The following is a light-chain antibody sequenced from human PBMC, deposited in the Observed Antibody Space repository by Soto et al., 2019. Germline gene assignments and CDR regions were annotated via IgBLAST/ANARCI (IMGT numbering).Light chain of an antibody. CDR2: KAS. Sequence: DIQMTQSPSTLSASVGDRVTITCRASHSISSWLAWYQQKPGKAPKLLIYKASSLESGVPSRFSGSGSGTELTLTISSLQTADFATYYCQQYNIYPWTFGQGTKVEIK. CDR1: HSISSW. CDR3: QQYNIYPWT. V-gene: IGKV1-5*03. J-gene: IGKJ1*01.